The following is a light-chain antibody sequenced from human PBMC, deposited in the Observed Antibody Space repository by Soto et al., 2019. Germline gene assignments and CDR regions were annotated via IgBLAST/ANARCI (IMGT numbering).Light chain of an antibody. CDR2: DAS. CDR3: QQRTNWPPGFT. J-gene: IGKJ3*01. CDR1: QSVSSY. V-gene: IGKV3-11*01. Sequence: EIVLTQSPATLSLSPGERATLSCRASQSVSSYLAWYQHKPGQAPRLLIYDASNRATGIPARFSGSGSGTDFTLTISRLEPEDFALYYCQQRTNWPPGFTLGPGTKVDIK.